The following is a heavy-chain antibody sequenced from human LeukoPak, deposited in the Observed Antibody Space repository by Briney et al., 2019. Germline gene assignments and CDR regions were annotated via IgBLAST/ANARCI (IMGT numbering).Heavy chain of an antibody. CDR1: GGTFSSYA. J-gene: IGHJ4*02. D-gene: IGHD3-22*01. V-gene: IGHV1-69*04. CDR2: IIPILGIA. Sequence: GASVKVSCKASGGTFSSYAIIWVRQAPGQGLEWMGRIIPILGIANYAQKFQGRVTITADKSTSTAYMELSSLRSEDTAVYYCARDRYYYDSSGYPGAWGFDYWGQGTLVTVSS. CDR3: ARDRYYYDSSGYPGAWGFDY.